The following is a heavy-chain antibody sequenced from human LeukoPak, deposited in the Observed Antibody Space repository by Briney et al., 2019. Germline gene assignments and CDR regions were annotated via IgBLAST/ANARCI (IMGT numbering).Heavy chain of an antibody. Sequence: GGSLRLSCTASGFTFSSYWMKWVRQVPGKGLEWVGRIKSKTDGGTTDYAAPVKGRFTISRDDSKNTLYLQMNSLKTEDTAVYYCIGHWGSLYAFDIWGQGTMVTVSS. J-gene: IGHJ3*02. CDR3: IGHWGSLYAFDI. D-gene: IGHD3-16*01. V-gene: IGHV3-15*01. CDR1: GFTFSSYW. CDR2: IKSKTDGGTT.